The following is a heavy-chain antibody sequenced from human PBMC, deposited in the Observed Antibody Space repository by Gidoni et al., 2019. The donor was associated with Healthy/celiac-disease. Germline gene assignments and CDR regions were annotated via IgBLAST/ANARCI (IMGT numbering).Heavy chain of an antibody. Sequence: EVQLVESGGGLVQPGGSRRHACAADGFTQSSDRKSWVRQAPGKGLEGLANITQDGSEKYYVDSVKGLFTISRDNAKNSLYLQMNSLRAEDTAVYYCARDPDYSSSWYEARGAFDIWGQGTMVTVSS. CDR2: ITQDGSEK. CDR3: ARDPDYSSSWYEARGAFDI. CDR1: GFTQSSDR. V-gene: IGHV3-7*05. D-gene: IGHD6-13*01. J-gene: IGHJ3*02.